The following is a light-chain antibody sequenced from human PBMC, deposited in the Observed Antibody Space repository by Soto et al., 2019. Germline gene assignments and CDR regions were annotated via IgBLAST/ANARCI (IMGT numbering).Light chain of an antibody. CDR2: AAS. CDR1: QPIGTS. Sequence: DIQMTQSPSSLSASVGDTVTVTCRASQPIGTSLHWYQQKAGKAPKLLIYAASTLQSGVPSRFSGSGSGTDFTLVISSLQPEDFATYFCQQTDRIPLTFGGGTKVEIK. J-gene: IGKJ4*01. V-gene: IGKV1-39*01. CDR3: QQTDRIPLT.